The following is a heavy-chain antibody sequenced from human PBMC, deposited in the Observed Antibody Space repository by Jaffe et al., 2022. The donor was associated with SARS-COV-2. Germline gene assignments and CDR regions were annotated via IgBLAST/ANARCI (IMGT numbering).Heavy chain of an antibody. D-gene: IGHD3-10*01. CDR3: ARDLAPRFGEFQYYYYYMDV. CDR1: GFTFSSYS. J-gene: IGHJ6*03. CDR2: ISSSSSYI. V-gene: IGHV3-21*01. Sequence: EVQLVESGGGLVKPGGSLRLSCAASGFTFSSYSMNWVRQAPGKGLEWVSSISSSSSYIYYADSVKGRFTISRDNAKNSLYLQMNSLRAEDTAVYYCARDLAPRFGEFQYYYYYMDVWGKGTTVTVSS.